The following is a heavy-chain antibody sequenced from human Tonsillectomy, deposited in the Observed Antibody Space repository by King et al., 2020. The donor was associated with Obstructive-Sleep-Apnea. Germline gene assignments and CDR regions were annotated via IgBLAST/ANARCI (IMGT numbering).Heavy chain of an antibody. V-gene: IGHV3-74*01. CDR2: VITDGCTT. J-gene: IGHJ6*02. CDR1: GFTLSSYW. CDR3: TRGYYSGMDV. Sequence: VQLVESGGGLVQPGGSLRLSCTASGFTLSSYWRYWVRQAPGKGLVWVSRVITDGCTTTYADYVKGRLRIFRDNAKNTLYLQMNSLRAEDTAVYYCTRGYYSGMDVWGQGTTVTVSS.